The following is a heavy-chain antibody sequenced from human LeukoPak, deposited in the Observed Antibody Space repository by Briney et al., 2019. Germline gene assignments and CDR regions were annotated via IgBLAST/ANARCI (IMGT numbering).Heavy chain of an antibody. V-gene: IGHV3-48*04. CDR1: GFTFSSYS. CDR2: ISSSSSTI. J-gene: IGHJ4*02. Sequence: GSLRLSCAASGFTFSSYSMNWVRQAPGKGLEWVSYISSSSSTIYYADSVKGRFTISRDNAKNSLYLQMNSLRAEDTAVYYCARETSGYDFDYWGQGTLVTVSS. CDR3: ARETSGYDFDY. D-gene: IGHD5-12*01.